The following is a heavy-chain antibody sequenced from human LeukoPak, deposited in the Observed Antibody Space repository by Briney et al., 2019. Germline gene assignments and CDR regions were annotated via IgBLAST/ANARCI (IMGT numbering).Heavy chain of an antibody. CDR1: GYTFTSYD. CDR2: MNPNSGNT. J-gene: IGHJ5*02. CDR3: ARGQEGVDGDLFDP. D-gene: IGHD3-10*01. V-gene: IGHV1-8*01. Sequence: SVKVSCKASGYTFTSYDINWVRQATGQGLEWMGWMNPNSGNTGYAQKFQGRVTMTRNTSISTAYMELSSPRSEDTAVYYCARGQEGVDGDLFDPWGQGTLVTVSS.